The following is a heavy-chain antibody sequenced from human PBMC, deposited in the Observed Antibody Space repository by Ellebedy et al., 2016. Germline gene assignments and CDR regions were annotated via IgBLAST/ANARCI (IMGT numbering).Heavy chain of an antibody. CDR1: GGSISSYY. D-gene: IGHD5-24*01. Sequence: SGTLSLTXTVSGGSISSYYWSWIRQPPGKGLEWIGYIYYSGSTYYNPSLKSRVTISVDKSKNQFSLKLSSVTAADTAVYYCARRRDGYNDYWGQGTLVTVSS. CDR2: IYYSGST. CDR3: ARRRDGYNDY. V-gene: IGHV4-59*08. J-gene: IGHJ4*02.